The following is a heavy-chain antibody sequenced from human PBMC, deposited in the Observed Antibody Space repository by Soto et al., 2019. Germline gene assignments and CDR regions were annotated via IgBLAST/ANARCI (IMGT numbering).Heavy chain of an antibody. CDR2: ISYSGST. D-gene: IGHD6-19*01. Sequence: SETLSLTCTVSGGSISSSNYYWGWIRQSPGKGLEWIGSISYSGSTYYNPSLKSQVTISRDMSKNQFSLKLSSVTAADTTVYYCAKSAVAGSLAWFDPWGQGTLVT. J-gene: IGHJ5*02. CDR1: GGSISSSNYY. CDR3: AKSAVAGSLAWFDP. V-gene: IGHV4-39*01.